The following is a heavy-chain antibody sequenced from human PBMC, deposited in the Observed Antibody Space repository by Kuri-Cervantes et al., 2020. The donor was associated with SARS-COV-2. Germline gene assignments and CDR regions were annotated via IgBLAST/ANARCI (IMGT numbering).Heavy chain of an antibody. J-gene: IGHJ5*02. D-gene: IGHD1-26*01. CDR1: GYTFTSYA. CDR2: INAGNGNT. Sequence: ASVKVSCKASGYTFTSYAMLWLRQAPGQRREGMGWINAGNGNTKYPQKFQGRVTITRDTSASTAYIELSSLRSEDPAVYYCAREGKAWDGLDAWGQGTLVTVSS. CDR3: AREGKAWDGLDA. V-gene: IGHV1-3*01.